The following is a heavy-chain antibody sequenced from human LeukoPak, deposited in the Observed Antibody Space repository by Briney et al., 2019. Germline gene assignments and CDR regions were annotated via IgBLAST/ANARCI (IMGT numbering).Heavy chain of an antibody. CDR2: MNPNSGNT. CDR3: AREAKVGAYSWFDP. V-gene: IGHV1-8*01. Sequence: ASVKVSCKSSGYTFTSYDINWVRQATGQGLAWMGWMNPNSGNTGYAQKFQGRVTMTRNTYINTAYMELSSLRSEDTAVDYCAREAKVGAYSWFDPWGQGTLVTVSS. J-gene: IGHJ5*02. CDR1: GYTFTSYD. D-gene: IGHD1-26*01.